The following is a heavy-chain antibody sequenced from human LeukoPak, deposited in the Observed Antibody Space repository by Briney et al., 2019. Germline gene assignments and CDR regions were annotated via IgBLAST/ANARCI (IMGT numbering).Heavy chain of an antibody. D-gene: IGHD4-17*01. Sequence: GGSLRLSCATSQFKFNNYGMTWVRQAPGKGLEWVSSITGSGSRAQYADSVQGRFTISRDNSKNTLYLQMNSLRAEDTAVYYCAKDPNGDYIGTFDIWGQGTMVTVSS. CDR2: ITGSGSRA. V-gene: IGHV3-23*01. CDR3: AKDPNGDYIGTFDI. J-gene: IGHJ3*02. CDR1: QFKFNNYG.